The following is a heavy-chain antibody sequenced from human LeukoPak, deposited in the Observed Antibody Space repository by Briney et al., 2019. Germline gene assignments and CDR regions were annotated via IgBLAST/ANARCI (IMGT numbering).Heavy chain of an antibody. CDR2: INHSGST. V-gene: IGHV4-34*01. CDR3: ARGAPWNYNYFDY. CDR1: GGSFSGYY. J-gene: IGHJ4*02. Sequence: SETLSLTCAVYGGSFSGYYWSWIRQPPGKGLEWIGEINHSGSTNYNPSLKSRVTISVDTSKNQLSLKLSSVTAADTAVYYCARGAPWNYNYFDYWGQGTLVTVSS. D-gene: IGHD1-7*01.